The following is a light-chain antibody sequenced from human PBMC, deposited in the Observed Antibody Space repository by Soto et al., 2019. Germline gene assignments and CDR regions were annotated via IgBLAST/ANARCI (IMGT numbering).Light chain of an antibody. J-gene: IGKJ4*01. V-gene: IGKV3-20*01. CDR1: ESVTSSY. CDR3: QHFNNWPPELT. Sequence: EVLLTQSPGTLSLSPGERATLSCRASESVTSSYLAWYQQKPGQAPRLLIYGASSRATGIPDRFSGSGSGTDFTLTISSLQSEDFATYYCQHFNNWPPELTFGGGTKVEIK. CDR2: GAS.